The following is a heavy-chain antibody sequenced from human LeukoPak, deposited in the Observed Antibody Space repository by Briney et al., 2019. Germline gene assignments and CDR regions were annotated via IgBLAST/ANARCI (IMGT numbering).Heavy chain of an antibody. V-gene: IGHV4-39*07. D-gene: IGHD6-13*01. CDR2: IFYNGDT. Sequence: ASETLSLTCTVSGGSISNSRYHWGWIRRPPGKGLEWIGSIFYNGDTFYNPSLKSRVIISVDTSKNQFSLKLSSVTAADTAVFYCAREPPATAGNYYFYYYMDVWGKGTTVTVSS. J-gene: IGHJ6*03. CDR1: GGSISNSRYH. CDR3: AREPPATAGNYYFYYYMDV.